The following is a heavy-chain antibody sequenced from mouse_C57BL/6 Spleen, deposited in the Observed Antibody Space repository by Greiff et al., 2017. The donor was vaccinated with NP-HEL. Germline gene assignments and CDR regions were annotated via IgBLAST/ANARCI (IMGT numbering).Heavy chain of an antibody. Sequence: QVQLQQPGAELVKPGASVKLSCKASGYTFTSYWMHWVKQRPGQGLEWIGMIHPNSGSTNYNEKFKSKATLTVDKSSSTAYMQLSSLTSEDSAVYYCGWLLPWAMDYWGQGTSVTVSS. CDR1: GYTFTSYW. CDR2: IHPNSGST. D-gene: IGHD2-3*01. CDR3: GWLLPWAMDY. J-gene: IGHJ4*01. V-gene: IGHV1-64*01.